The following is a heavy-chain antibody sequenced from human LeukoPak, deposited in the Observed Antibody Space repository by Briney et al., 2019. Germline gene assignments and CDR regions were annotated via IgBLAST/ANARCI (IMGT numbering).Heavy chain of an antibody. V-gene: IGHV4-39*07. CDR3: ARGYYYDSSGYYYGAGITWFDP. Sequence: SETLSLTCTVSGGSISSSSYYWGWIRQPPGKGLEWIGTIYYSESTYYNPSLKSRVTISVDTSKTQFSLKLSSVTAADTAIYYCARGYYYDSSGYYYGAGITWFDPWGQGTLVTVSS. J-gene: IGHJ5*02. CDR2: IYYSEST. CDR1: GGSISSSSYY. D-gene: IGHD3-22*01.